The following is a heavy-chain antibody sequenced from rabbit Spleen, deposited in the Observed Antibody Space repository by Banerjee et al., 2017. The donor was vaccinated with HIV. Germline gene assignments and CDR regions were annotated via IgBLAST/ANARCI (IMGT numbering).Heavy chain of an antibody. CDR1: GFSFSSSYY. CDR2: IYADRSGST. D-gene: IGHD2-1*01. Sequence: EQLVESGGGLVQPAGSLTLTCKASGFSFSSSYYMCWVRQAPGKGLECIGCIYADRSGSTYYANWAKGRFTISRTSSTTVTLEMTSLTAADTATYFCARGSAAMTMLIIGFYLNLWGPGTLVTVS. J-gene: IGHJ4*01. CDR3: ARGSAAMTMLIIGFYLNL. V-gene: IGHV1S45*01.